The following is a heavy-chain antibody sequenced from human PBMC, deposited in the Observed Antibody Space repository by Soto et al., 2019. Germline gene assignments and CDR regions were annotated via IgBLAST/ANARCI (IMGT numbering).Heavy chain of an antibody. V-gene: IGHV3-30*18. CDR2: ISYDGSNK. CDR1: GFTFSSYG. CDR3: AKESRSGSYPSGLDY. J-gene: IGHJ4*02. Sequence: QVQLVESGGGVVQPGRSLRLSCAASGFTFSSYGMHWVRQAPGKGLEWVAVISYDGSNKYYADSVKGRFTISRDNSKNTLDLQMNSLRAEDTAVYYCAKESRSGSYPSGLDYWGQGNLVTVSS. D-gene: IGHD1-26*01.